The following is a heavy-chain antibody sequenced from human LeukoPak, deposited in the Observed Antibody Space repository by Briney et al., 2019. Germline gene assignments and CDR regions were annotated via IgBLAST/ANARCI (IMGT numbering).Heavy chain of an antibody. CDR3: ARDPGFKGIAARLDY. V-gene: IGHV6-1*01. Sequence: SQTLSLTCAISGDSVSSNSAWTWIRQSPSRGLEWLGRTYYRPKWYNDYAVSVKSRITINPDTSKNQFSLQLNSVTPEDTAVYYCARDPGFKGIAARLDYWGQGTLVTVSS. J-gene: IGHJ4*02. D-gene: IGHD6-6*01. CDR1: GDSVSSNSA. CDR2: TYYRPKWYN.